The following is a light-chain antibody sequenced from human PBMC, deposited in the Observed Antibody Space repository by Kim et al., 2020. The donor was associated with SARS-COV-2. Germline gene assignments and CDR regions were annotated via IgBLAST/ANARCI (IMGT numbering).Light chain of an antibody. CDR1: NNNVGNQG. V-gene: IGLV10-54*04. J-gene: IGLJ3*02. CDR3: SAWDSSLNAWV. Sequence: QAGLTQPPSVFKGLRQTATLTCTGNNNNVGNQGAAWLQQHQGHPPKLLSYRNNNRPSGISERFSASRSGDTASLTITGLQPEDETDYYCSAWDSSLNAWVFGGGTQLTVL. CDR2: RNN.